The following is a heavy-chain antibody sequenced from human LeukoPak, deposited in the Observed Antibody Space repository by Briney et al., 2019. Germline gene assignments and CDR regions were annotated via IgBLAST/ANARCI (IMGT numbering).Heavy chain of an antibody. D-gene: IGHD5-18*01. CDR1: GFTVSSNY. J-gene: IGHJ4*02. V-gene: IGHV3-66*01. CDR2: IYDGGST. Sequence: PGGSLRLSCAASGFTVSSNYMNWVRQAPGKGLEWVSVIYDGGSTDYADSVKGRFTISRDNSKNMLYLQMNSLRAEDTAVYYCAWGYSYGYIRYWGQGTLVTVSS. CDR3: AWGYSYGYIRY.